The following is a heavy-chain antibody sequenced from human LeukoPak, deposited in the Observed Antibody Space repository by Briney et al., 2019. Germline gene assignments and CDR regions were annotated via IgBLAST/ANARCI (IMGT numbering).Heavy chain of an antibody. V-gene: IGHV1-69*13. J-gene: IGHJ5*02. Sequence: SVTVSFKSSVGTFISYAISWVRQAPGQGLEWMGGIIPIFGTANYAQKFQGRVTITADESTSTAYMELSSLRSEDTAVYYCARDKGIAAAGTTWGQGTLVTVSS. CDR3: ARDKGIAAAGTT. CDR1: VGTFISYA. CDR2: IIPIFGTA. D-gene: IGHD6-13*01.